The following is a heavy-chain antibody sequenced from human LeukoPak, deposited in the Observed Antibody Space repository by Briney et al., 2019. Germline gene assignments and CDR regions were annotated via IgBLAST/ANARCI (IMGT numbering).Heavy chain of an antibody. CDR2: IYPGDSDT. Sequence: GESLKISCKGSGYSFTSYWIGWVRQMPGKGLEWMGIIYPGDSDTRYSPSFQGQVTISADKSISTAYLQWSSLKASDTAMYYCARHPISGDCTNGVYIPFDYWGQGTLVTVSS. V-gene: IGHV5-51*01. CDR1: GYSFTSYW. CDR3: ARHPISGDCTNGVYIPFDY. D-gene: IGHD2-8*01. J-gene: IGHJ4*02.